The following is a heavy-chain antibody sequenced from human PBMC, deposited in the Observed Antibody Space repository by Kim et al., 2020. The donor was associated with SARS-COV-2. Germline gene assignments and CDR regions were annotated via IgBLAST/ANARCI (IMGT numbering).Heavy chain of an antibody. CDR2: RMCGRDNP. CDR1: RFTFHPYG. Sequence: WWSLRLSCAVSRFTFHPYGLNQVRPCLGRGVDGVCQRMCGRDNPNYVDAVKGRFTMSRDNAENTLYLQMNSLRAEDTAVYYCARGFFRDGFDVWGQGTTVTVSS. D-gene: IGHD3-10*01. V-gene: IGHV3-74*01. J-gene: IGHJ6*02. CDR3: ARGFFRDGFDV.